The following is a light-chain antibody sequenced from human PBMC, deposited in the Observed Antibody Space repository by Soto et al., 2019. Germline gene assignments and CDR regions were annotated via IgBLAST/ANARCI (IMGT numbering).Light chain of an antibody. J-gene: IGLJ2*01. CDR3: SSYTSSSTLVV. Sequence: QSALTQPASVSGSPGQSITISCTGTSSDVGGYNYDSWYQQHPGKAPKLMIYDVSNRPSGVSNRFSGSKSGNTASLTISVLQAEDEADYYCSSYTSSSTLVVFGGGTKLTVL. V-gene: IGLV2-14*01. CDR1: SSDVGGYNY. CDR2: DVS.